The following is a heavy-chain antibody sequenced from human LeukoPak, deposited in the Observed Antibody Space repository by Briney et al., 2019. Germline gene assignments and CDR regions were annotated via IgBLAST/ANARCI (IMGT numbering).Heavy chain of an antibody. J-gene: IGHJ3*02. CDR2: INHSGST. D-gene: IGHD4-11*01. V-gene: IGHV4-34*01. Sequence: SETLSLTCAVYGGFFSAYYWSWIRQPPGKGLEWIGEINHSGSTNYDPSLKSRVTISVDTYKNQFSLKLSSVTAADTALYYCARTTVTTDDAFDIWGQGTMVTVSS. CDR3: ARTTVTTDDAFDI. CDR1: GGFFSAYY.